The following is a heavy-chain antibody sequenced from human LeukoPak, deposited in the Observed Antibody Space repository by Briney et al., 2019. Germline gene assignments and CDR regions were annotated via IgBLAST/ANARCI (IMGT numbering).Heavy chain of an antibody. V-gene: IGHV6-1*01. D-gene: IGHD7-27*01. Sequence: SQTLSLTCAISGDSVSTNSAAWNWIRQSPSRGLEWLGRTYDRSKWYNEYAVSVRSRITIDADTSKNQFSVHLNSATPEDTDVYYCARELWGFDYWGQGTLVTVSS. J-gene: IGHJ4*02. CDR2: TYDRSKWYN. CDR1: GDSVSTNSAA. CDR3: ARELWGFDY.